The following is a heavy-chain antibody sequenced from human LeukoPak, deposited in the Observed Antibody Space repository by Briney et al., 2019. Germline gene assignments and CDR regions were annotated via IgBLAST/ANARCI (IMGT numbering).Heavy chain of an antibody. V-gene: IGHV4-34*01. Sequence: KPSETLSLTCAVYGGSCSGYYWSWIRQPPGKGLEWIGEINHSGSTNYNPSLKSRVTISVDTSKNQFSLKLSSVTAADTAVYYCARGYCSSTSCRYRTSSYGMDVWGKGTTVTVSS. CDR2: INHSGST. CDR1: GGSCSGYY. J-gene: IGHJ6*04. CDR3: ARGYCSSTSCRYRTSSYGMDV. D-gene: IGHD2-2*01.